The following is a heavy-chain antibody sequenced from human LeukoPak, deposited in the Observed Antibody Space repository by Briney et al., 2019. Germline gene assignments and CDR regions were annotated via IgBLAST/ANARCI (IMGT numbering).Heavy chain of an antibody. Sequence: SETLSLTCAVYGGPFSGFYWSWIRQPPGKGLEWIGEINHGGTPNYNTSLKSRVTISVDTSKNQFSLRLTSLTAADTAVYYCARGGGPPAYYFDSWGQGIQVTVCS. CDR2: INHGGTP. CDR1: GGPFSGFY. D-gene: IGHD3-16*01. V-gene: IGHV4-34*01. CDR3: ARGGGPPAYYFDS. J-gene: IGHJ4*02.